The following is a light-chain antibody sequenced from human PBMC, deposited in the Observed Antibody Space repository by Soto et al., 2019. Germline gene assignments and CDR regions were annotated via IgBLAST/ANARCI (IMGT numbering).Light chain of an antibody. Sequence: QSVLTQPASVSGSPGQSITLSCTGTSSDIGGYDYVSWYQRHPGKAPKLIIYDVNNRPSGVSNRFSGSKSGNTASLTISGLQAEYEADYYCTSYASGISHVVFGGGTRLTVL. CDR2: DVN. J-gene: IGLJ2*01. V-gene: IGLV2-14*01. CDR1: SSDIGGYDY. CDR3: TSYASGISHVV.